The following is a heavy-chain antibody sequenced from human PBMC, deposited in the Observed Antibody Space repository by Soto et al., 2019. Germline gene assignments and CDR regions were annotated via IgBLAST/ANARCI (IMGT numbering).Heavy chain of an antibody. V-gene: IGHV4-30-4*01. J-gene: IGHJ6*02. CDR3: ARDHPRVLRYLTSGMDV. D-gene: IGHD3-9*01. CDR2: IYYSGST. Sequence: SETLSLTCTVSGGSISSGDYYWSWIRQPPGKGLEWIGYIYYSGSTYYNPSLKSRVTISVDTSKNQFSLKLSSVTAADTAVYYCARDHPRVLRYLTSGMDVWGQGTTVTVSS. CDR1: GGSISSGDYY.